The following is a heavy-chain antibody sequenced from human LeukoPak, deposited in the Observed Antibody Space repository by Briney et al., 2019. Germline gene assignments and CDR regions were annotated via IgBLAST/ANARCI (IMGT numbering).Heavy chain of an antibody. CDR3: ARDYWNDGDGGDH. Sequence: PGGSLRLSCAASGFTFSDSAMHWVRQAPGKGLEWVSYISSSGSTIYYADSVKGRFTISRDNAKNSLYLQMNSLRAEDTAVYYCARDYWNDGDGGDHWGQGTLVSVSS. D-gene: IGHD1-1*01. J-gene: IGHJ4*02. V-gene: IGHV3-11*04. CDR2: ISSSGSTI. CDR1: GFTFSDSA.